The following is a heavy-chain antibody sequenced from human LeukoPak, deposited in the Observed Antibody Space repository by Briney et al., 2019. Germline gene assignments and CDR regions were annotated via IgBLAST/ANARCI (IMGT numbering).Heavy chain of an antibody. D-gene: IGHD2-8*01. J-gene: IGHJ4*02. Sequence: PGGSLRLSCTGCGFPFNMFGIHWVRQAPGQGLDWVLGLSRHGGNTNYADSLKGRFTISRDYSKNMVFLQMNSLRPEDTAVYYCAKEQRIRHCSEGVCMEGYYFDYWGQGSLVTVSS. CDR3: AKEQRIRHCSEGVCMEGYYFDY. CDR1: GFPFNMFG. CDR2: LSRHGGNT. V-gene: IGHV3-23*01.